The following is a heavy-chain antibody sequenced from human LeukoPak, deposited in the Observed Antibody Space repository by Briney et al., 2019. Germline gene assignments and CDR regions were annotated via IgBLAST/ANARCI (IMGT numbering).Heavy chain of an antibody. V-gene: IGHV4-59*12. CDR1: GFTFSSYS. CDR3: ARRSLNAFDI. CDR2: IYESGNT. Sequence: PGGSLRLSCAASGFTFSSYSMNWVRQAPGKGLEWIGHIYESGNTYFNPSLKSRVTISLDRSRNQFSLKLTSMTAADTAMYYCARRSLNAFDIWGQGTVVTVSS. J-gene: IGHJ3*02. D-gene: IGHD2-15*01.